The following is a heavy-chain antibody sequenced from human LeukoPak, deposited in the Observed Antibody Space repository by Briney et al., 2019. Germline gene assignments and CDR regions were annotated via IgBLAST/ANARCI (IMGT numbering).Heavy chain of an antibody. CDR3: ARDSGDDGVSLDL. CDR1: GGSFSGYY. V-gene: IGHV4-34*01. J-gene: IGHJ2*01. Sequence: KPSETLSLTCAVYGGSFSGYYWSWIRQPPGKGLEWIGEINHSGSTNYNPSLKSRVTISVDTSKNQFSLKLSSVTAADTAVYYCARDSGDDGVSLDLWGRGTLVTVSS. CDR2: INHSGST. D-gene: IGHD4-17*01.